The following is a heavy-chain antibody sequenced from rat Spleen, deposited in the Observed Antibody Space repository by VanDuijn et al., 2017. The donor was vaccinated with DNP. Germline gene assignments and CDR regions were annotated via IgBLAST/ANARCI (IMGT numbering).Heavy chain of an antibody. J-gene: IGHJ4*01. CDR1: GFTFSNYD. D-gene: IGHD4-2*01. V-gene: IGHV5-27*01. CDR2: ISTSGGST. CDR3: TTILGPPMDA. Sequence: EVQLVESGGGLVQPGRSLKLSCAASGFTFSNYDMAWVRQAPTKGLEWVASISTSGGSTYYRDSVKGRFTVSRDNAKSNLYLQMDSLRSEDAATYYCTTILGPPMDAWGQGTSVTVSS.